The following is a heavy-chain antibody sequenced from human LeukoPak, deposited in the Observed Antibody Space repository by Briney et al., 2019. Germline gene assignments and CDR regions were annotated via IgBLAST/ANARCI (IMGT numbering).Heavy chain of an antibody. V-gene: IGHV3-21*01. D-gene: IGHD3-10*01. J-gene: IGHJ4*02. CDR1: GFTFSSYS. Sequence: GGSLRLSCAASGFTFSSYSMNWVRLAPGKGLEWVSSISSSSSYIYYADSVNGRFTISRDNAKKSLYLQMNSLRAEDMAVYYCARETYYYGSGSYDFDYWGQGTLVTVSS. CDR3: ARETYYYGSGSYDFDY. CDR2: ISSSSSYI.